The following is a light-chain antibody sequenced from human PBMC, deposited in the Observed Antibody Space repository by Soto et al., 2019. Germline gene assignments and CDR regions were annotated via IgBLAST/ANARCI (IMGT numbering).Light chain of an antibody. CDR2: DAS. Sequence: EIVLTQSPATLSLSPGERATLSCRASQSVSSYLAWYQQKPGQAPRLLIYDASNRVTGIPARFSGSGSGTDFTLTISSLEPEDFAVYYCQQRSNWPRLTFGQGTRLEIK. CDR1: QSVSSY. V-gene: IGKV3-11*01. J-gene: IGKJ5*01. CDR3: QQRSNWPRLT.